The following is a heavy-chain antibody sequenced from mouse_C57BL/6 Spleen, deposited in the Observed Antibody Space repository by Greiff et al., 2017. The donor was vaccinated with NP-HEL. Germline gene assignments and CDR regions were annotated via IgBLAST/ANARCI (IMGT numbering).Heavy chain of an antibody. V-gene: IGHV1-64*01. CDR2: IHPNSGST. J-gene: IGHJ3*01. D-gene: IGHD2-4*01. CDR3: ARELRRGEKL. Sequence: VQLQQPGAELVKPGASVKLSCKASGYTFTSYWMHWVKQRPGQGLEWIGMIHPNSGSTNYNEKFKSKATLTVDKSSSTAYMQRSSLTSEDSAVYYCARELRRGEKLWGQGTLVTVSA. CDR1: GYTFTSYW.